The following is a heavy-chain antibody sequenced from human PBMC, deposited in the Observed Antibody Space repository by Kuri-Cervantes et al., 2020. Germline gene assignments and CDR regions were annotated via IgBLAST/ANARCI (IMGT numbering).Heavy chain of an antibody. D-gene: IGHD5-18*01. CDR2: ISAYNGNT. V-gene: IGHV1-18*01. J-gene: IGHJ4*02. Sequence: ASVKVSCKASGYTFTAYGINWVRHAPGQGLEWMGWISAYNGNTNYAQKLQGRVTMTTDTSTSTAYMELRSLRSDDTAVYYCARGSLGYSYGYRYFDYWGQGTLVTVSS. CDR1: GYTFTAYG. CDR3: ARGSLGYSYGYRYFDY.